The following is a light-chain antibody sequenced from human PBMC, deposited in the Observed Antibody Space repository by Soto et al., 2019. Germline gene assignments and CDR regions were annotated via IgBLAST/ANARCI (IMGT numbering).Light chain of an antibody. Sequence: DIQMTHSPSTLSASVGDRVTITCRASQSISSWLAWYQQKPGKAPKLLIYDASNLESGVPSRFSGSGSGTEFTLTISSLQPDDFATYYCQHYNSYSQTFGQGTKVDI. CDR2: DAS. J-gene: IGKJ1*01. CDR3: QHYNSYSQT. CDR1: QSISSW. V-gene: IGKV1-5*01.